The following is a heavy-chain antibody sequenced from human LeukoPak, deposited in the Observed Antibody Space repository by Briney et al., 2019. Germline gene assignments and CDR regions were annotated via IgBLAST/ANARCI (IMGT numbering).Heavy chain of an antibody. V-gene: IGHV1-69*13. CDR3: ARAGPYCGGDCYSAPYYYGMDV. Sequence: ASVKVSCKASGGTFSSYAISWVRQAPGQGLEWMGGIIPIFGTANYAQKFQGRVTITADESTSTAYMELSSLRSEDTAVYYCARAGPYCGGDCYSAPYYYGMDVWGQGTTVTVSS. D-gene: IGHD2-21*02. CDR1: GGTFSSYA. J-gene: IGHJ6*02. CDR2: IIPIFGTA.